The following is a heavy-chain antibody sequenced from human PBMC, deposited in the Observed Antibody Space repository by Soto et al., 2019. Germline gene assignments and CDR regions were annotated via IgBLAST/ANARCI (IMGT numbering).Heavy chain of an antibody. CDR3: AKAPFDYGDFVRGDAFDI. CDR2: ISGSGGST. V-gene: IGHV3-23*01. CDR1: GFTFSSYA. Sequence: GGSLRLSCAASGFTFSSYAMSWVRQAPGEGLEWVSAISGSGGSTYYADSVKGRFTISRDNSKNTLYLQMNSLRAEDTAVYYCAKAPFDYGDFVRGDAFDIWGQGTMVTVSS. J-gene: IGHJ3*02. D-gene: IGHD4-17*01.